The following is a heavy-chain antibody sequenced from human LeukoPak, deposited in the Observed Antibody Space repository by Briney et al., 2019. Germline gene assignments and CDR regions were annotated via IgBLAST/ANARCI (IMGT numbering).Heavy chain of an antibody. V-gene: IGHV1-69*05. CDR1: GGTFSSYA. D-gene: IGHD4-11*01. J-gene: IGHJ6*03. Sequence: SVKVSCKASGGTFSSYAISWVRQAPGQGLEWMGGIIPIFGTANYAQKFQGRVTITTDESTSTAYMELSSLGSEDTAVYYCARAVTVTNSGYYYYYMDVWGKGSTVTVSS. CDR2: IIPIFGTA. CDR3: ARAVTVTNSGYYYYYMDV.